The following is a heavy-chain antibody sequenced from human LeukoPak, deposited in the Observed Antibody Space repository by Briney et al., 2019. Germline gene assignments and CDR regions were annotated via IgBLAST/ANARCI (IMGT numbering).Heavy chain of an antibody. CDR1: GFTFSDYY. CDR3: ARLSGGTDAFDI. Sequence: GGSLRLSCAASGFTFSDYYMSWIRQAPGKGLEWVSSISSSSYIYYADSVKGRFTISRDNAKNSLYLQMNSLRAEDTAVYYCARLSGGTDAFDIWGQGTMVTVSS. V-gene: IGHV3-69-1*01. J-gene: IGHJ3*02. CDR2: ISSSSYI. D-gene: IGHD3-10*01.